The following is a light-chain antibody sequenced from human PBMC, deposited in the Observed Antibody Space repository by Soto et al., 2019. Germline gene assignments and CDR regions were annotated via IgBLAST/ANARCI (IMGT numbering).Light chain of an antibody. CDR1: SSDVGGYNY. CDR2: EVS. Sequence: QSALTQPASVSGSRGQSITISCTGTSSDVGGYNYVSWYQQHPGKAPKLMIYEVSKRPSGVANRFSVSKSGNTAYLTISGLQDEAEAAYYCSSYRSSSTLGVFGTGTKVTLL. V-gene: IGLV2-14*01. J-gene: IGLJ1*01. CDR3: SSYRSSSTLGV.